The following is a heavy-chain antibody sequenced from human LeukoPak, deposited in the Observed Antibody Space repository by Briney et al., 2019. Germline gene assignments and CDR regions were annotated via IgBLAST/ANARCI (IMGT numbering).Heavy chain of an antibody. CDR1: GFTFDDYA. CDR3: AKGGIPRAFDI. V-gene: IGHV3-9*01. D-gene: IGHD3-10*01. J-gene: IGHJ3*02. CDR2: ISWNSGSI. Sequence: GGSLRLSCAASGFTFDDYAMHWVRQAPGKGLEWVSGISWNSGSIGYADSVKGRFTISRDNAKNSLYLQMNSLRAEDTALYYCAKGGIPRAFDIWGQGTMVTVSS.